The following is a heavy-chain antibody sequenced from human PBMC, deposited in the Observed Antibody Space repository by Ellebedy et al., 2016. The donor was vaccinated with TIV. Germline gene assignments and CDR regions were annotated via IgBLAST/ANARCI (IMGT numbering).Heavy chain of an antibody. Sequence: GSLRLXXVAYGGSFSGYYWTWIRQPPGKGLEWIAELNHSGTTNYNPSLRSRATISQDLSKNQFSLELTSVTAADTAVYYCASSRSYDDLTAYWGHYFDNWGQGTLVTVSS. J-gene: IGHJ4*02. CDR2: LNHSGTT. CDR1: GGSFSGYY. V-gene: IGHV4-34*01. D-gene: IGHD3/OR15-3a*01. CDR3: ASSRSYDDLTAYWGHYFDN.